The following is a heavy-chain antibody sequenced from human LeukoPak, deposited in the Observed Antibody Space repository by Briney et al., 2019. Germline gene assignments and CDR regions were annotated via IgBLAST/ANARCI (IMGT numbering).Heavy chain of an antibody. CDR3: ARGTPTTRDFDS. Sequence: GGSLRLSCAASTFTFSSYGMSWVRQAPGKGLEWVSFISGSSEYIYYADSVKGRFTISRDNAKNSLYLQMNSLRAEDTAVYYCARGTPTTRDFDSWGQGTLVTVSS. V-gene: IGHV3-21*01. D-gene: IGHD4-11*01. CDR2: ISGSSEYI. CDR1: TFTFSSYG. J-gene: IGHJ4*02.